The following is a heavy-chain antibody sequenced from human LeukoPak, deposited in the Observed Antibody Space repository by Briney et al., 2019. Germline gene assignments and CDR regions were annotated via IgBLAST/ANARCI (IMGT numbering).Heavy chain of an antibody. Sequence: GASVKVSCKASGYTFTSYDINWVRQATGQGLEWMGWMNPSSGNTGYAQKFQGRVTMTRNTSISTAYMELSSLRSEDTAVYYCARGYSYGGEFDYWGQGTLVTVSS. J-gene: IGHJ4*02. CDR2: MNPSSGNT. V-gene: IGHV1-8*01. D-gene: IGHD5-18*01. CDR3: ARGYSYGGEFDY. CDR1: GYTFTSYD.